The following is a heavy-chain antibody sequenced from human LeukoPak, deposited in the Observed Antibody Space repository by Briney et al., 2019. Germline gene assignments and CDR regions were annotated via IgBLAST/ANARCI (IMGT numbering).Heavy chain of an antibody. J-gene: IGHJ4*02. V-gene: IGHV4-59*01. CDR2: IYGSGNT. CDR3: ARETSLAGFASGLGFNY. Sequence: NASETLSLTCTVSGGSISGWYWSWIRQPPGKGLEWIGYIYGSGNTNYNPSLKSRVTMSIDTSKNQFSPKLTSVTAADTATYYCARETSLAGFASGLGFNYWGQGILVTVSS. CDR1: GGSISGWY. D-gene: IGHD6-19*01.